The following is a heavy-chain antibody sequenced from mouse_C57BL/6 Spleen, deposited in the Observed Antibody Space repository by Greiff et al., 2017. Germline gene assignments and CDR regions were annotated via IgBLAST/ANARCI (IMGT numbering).Heavy chain of an antibody. V-gene: IGHV2-2*01. D-gene: IGHD1-1*01. Sequence: VKLMESGPGLVQPSQSLSITCTVSGFSLTSYGVHWVRQSPGKGLEWLGVIWSGGSTDYNAAFISRLSISKDNSKSQVFFKMNRLQADDTAIYYCARNSPITTVVANYAMDYWGQGTSVTVSS. CDR2: IWSGGST. J-gene: IGHJ4*01. CDR1: GFSLTSYG. CDR3: ARNSPITTVVANYAMDY.